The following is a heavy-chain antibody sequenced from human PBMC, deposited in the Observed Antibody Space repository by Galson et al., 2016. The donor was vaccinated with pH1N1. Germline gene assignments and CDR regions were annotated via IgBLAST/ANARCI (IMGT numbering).Heavy chain of an antibody. D-gene: IGHD5-12*01. Sequence: SLRLSCAVSGFSLSSFWTTWVRQAPEKGLEWVANINEDGSKIYYVDSVKGRFTISRDNAKNSLYLQMNSLRAEDTAVYYCARSIGNIGAHWGQGTLVTVSS. CDR3: ARSIGNIGAH. J-gene: IGHJ4*02. CDR1: GFSLSSFW. V-gene: IGHV3-7*01. CDR2: INEDGSKI.